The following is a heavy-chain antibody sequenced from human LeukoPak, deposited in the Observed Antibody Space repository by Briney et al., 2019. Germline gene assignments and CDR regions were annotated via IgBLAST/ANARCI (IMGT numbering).Heavy chain of an antibody. Sequence: GGSLRLSCAASGFTFSSYEMNWVRQAPGKGLEWVSYISSSGSTIYYADSVKGRFTISRDNAKNSLYLQMNSLRAEDTAVYYCAELGITMIGRFWLKGTTDTISS. J-gene: IGHJ6*04. CDR3: AELGITMIGRF. CDR1: GFTFSSYE. D-gene: IGHD3-10*02. CDR2: ISSSGSTI. V-gene: IGHV3-48*03.